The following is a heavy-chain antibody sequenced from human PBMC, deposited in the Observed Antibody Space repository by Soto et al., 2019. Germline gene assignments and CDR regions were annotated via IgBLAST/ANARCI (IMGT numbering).Heavy chain of an antibody. CDR3: ARAQRGIAAASPHDAFDI. Sequence: SVKVSCKVSGYTLTELSMHWVRQAPGQGLEWMGGIIPIFGTANYAQKFQGRVTITADESTSTAYMELSSLRSEDTAVYYCARAQRGIAAASPHDAFDIWGQGTMVTVSS. V-gene: IGHV1-69*13. CDR1: GYTLTELS. D-gene: IGHD6-13*01. J-gene: IGHJ3*02. CDR2: IIPIFGTA.